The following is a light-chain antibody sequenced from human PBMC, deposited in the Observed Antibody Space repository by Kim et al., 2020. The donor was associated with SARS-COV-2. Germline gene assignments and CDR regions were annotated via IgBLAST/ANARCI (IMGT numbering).Light chain of an antibody. CDR3: QQYTTYSGT. CDR2: DAS. J-gene: IGKJ1*01. Sequence: ASVGYRVTITCRASQSLGTWLAWYQQKPGKAPKLLIHDASTLESGVPSRFSGSASETEFTLTISSLQPDDFATYYCQQYTTYSGTFGQGTKVDIK. CDR1: QSLGTW. V-gene: IGKV1-5*01.